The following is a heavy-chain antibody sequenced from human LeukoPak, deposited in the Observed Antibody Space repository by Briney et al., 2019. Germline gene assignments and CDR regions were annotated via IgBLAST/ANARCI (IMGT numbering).Heavy chain of an antibody. CDR3: AGSLRYYYDSSGYRIDY. J-gene: IGHJ4*02. CDR2: IYGSGRT. CDR1: GVSINSHY. Sequence: PSETLSLTCTVSGVSINSHYLNWIRQPPGKGLEWIGYIYGSGRTNYNPSLKSRVTMSVDTSKNQFSLKLSSVTAADTAVYYCAGSLRYYYDSSGYRIDYWGQGTLVTVSS. V-gene: IGHV4-4*09. D-gene: IGHD3-22*01.